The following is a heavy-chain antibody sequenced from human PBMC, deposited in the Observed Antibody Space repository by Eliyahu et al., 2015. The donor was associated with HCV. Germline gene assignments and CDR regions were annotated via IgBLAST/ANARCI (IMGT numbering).Heavy chain of an antibody. J-gene: IGHJ3*02. CDR1: GFTFSSYV. D-gene: IGHD6-6*01. V-gene: IGHV3-33*01. CDR3: ARGSHSSSSHDAFDI. Sequence: QVQLVESGGGVVQPGRSLRLSCEAPGFTFSSYVMHWVRQAPGKGLEWVALIWYDGSSKYYADSVKGRFTTARDNSKNTLYLQMNSLRAEDTAVYYCARGSHSSSSHDAFDIWGQGTMVTVSS. CDR2: IWYDGSSK.